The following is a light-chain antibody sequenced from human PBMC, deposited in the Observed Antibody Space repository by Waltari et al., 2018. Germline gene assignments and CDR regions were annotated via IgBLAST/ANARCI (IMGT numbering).Light chain of an antibody. J-gene: IGLJ2*01. CDR2: YDN. Sequence: SYVLTQPPSVSVAPGETSRITCGGDNIGGYSVHWYQQKPGQAPVLVLYYDNDRPSGIPERFAGSKLGNTATLTISRVEAGDEADYYCQVSDSTTDLVIFGGGTKLTVL. CDR1: NIGGYS. V-gene: IGLV3-21*04. CDR3: QVSDSTTDLVI.